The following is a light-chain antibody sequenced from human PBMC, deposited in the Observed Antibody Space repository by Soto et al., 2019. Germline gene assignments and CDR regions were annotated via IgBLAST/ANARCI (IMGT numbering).Light chain of an antibody. CDR3: LQDYNYPYP. Sequence: AIQMTQSPSSLSASVGDRVTITCRASQGIRNDLGWYQQKPGKAPKLLIYAASSLQSGVPSRFSGSGSGTDFPLTISSLHPKDFATYYCLQDYNYPYPFGQGTKLEIK. J-gene: IGKJ2*01. CDR1: QGIRND. CDR2: AAS. V-gene: IGKV1-6*01.